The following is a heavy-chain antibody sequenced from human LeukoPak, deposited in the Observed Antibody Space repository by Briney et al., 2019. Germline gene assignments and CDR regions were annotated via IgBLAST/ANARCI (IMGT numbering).Heavy chain of an antibody. J-gene: IGHJ4*02. Sequence: PSETLSLTCAVYGGSFSGYYWSWIRQPPGKGQEWIGEINHSGSTNYNPSLKSRVTISVDTSKNQFSLKLSSVTAADTAVYYCARSGSGSPPPFWGQGTLVTVSS. D-gene: IGHD3-10*01. CDR3: ARSGSGSPPPF. CDR1: GGSFSGYY. CDR2: INHSGST. V-gene: IGHV4-34*01.